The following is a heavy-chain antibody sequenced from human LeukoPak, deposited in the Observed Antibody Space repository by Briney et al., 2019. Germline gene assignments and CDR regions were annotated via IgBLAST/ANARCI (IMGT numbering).Heavy chain of an antibody. D-gene: IGHD5-12*01. CDR1: GFTFSTYG. V-gene: IGHV3-21*01. CDR3: ARDRNSGYSGYAFDC. J-gene: IGHJ4*02. CDR2: ISTSSSYI. Sequence: PGRSLRLSCAASGFTFSTYGMHWVRQAPGKGLEWVSSISTSSSYIYYADSVKGRFTISRDNAKNSLYLQMNSLRAEDTAVYYCARDRNSGYSGYAFDCWGQGTLVTVSS.